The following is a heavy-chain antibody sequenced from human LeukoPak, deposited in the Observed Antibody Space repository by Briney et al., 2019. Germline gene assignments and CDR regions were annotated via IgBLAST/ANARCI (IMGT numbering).Heavy chain of an antibody. CDR3: ARSLGEGDVAFDI. J-gene: IGHJ3*02. V-gene: IGHV3-21*01. Sequence: NSGGSLRLSCAASGFTFSSYSMNWVRQAPGKGLEWVSSISSSSSYIYYADSVKGRFTISRDNAKNSLYLQMNSLRAEDTAVYYCARSLGEGDVAFDIWGQGTMVTVSS. D-gene: IGHD3-16*01. CDR1: GFTFSSYS. CDR2: ISSSSSYI.